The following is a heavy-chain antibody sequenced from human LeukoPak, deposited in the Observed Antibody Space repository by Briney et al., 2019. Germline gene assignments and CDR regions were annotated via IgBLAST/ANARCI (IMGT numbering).Heavy chain of an antibody. J-gene: IGHJ4*02. CDR1: GGSISSYY. CDR2: IYYSGST. D-gene: IGHD6-19*01. Sequence: SETLSLTCTVSGGSISSYYWSWIRQPPGKGLEWIGYIYYSGSTNYNPSLKSRVTISVDTSKNQFSLKLSSVTAADTAVYYCARHGYSSGWYDLFDYWGQGTLVTVSS. CDR3: ARHGYSSGWYDLFDY. V-gene: IGHV4-59*08.